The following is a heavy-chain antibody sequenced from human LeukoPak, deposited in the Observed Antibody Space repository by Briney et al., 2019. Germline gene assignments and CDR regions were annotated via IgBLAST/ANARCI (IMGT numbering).Heavy chain of an antibody. CDR2: IWYDGSKK. CDR3: ARAHSSSSTFDL. J-gene: IGHJ4*02. Sequence: GGSLRLSCAASGFTFSDYGIHWVRQAPGQGLEWVALIWYDGSKKYYADSVKGRFTISRDNTKNTLYLQLNSLRADDTAVYYCARAHSSSSTFDLGGQGTLVTVSS. CDR1: GFTFSDYG. D-gene: IGHD6-6*01. V-gene: IGHV3-33*01.